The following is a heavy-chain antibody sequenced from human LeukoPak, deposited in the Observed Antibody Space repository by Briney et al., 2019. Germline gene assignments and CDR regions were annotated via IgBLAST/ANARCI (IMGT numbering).Heavy chain of an antibody. D-gene: IGHD6-19*01. CDR1: EFTFNNYA. J-gene: IGHJ4*02. Sequence: GGSLRLSCAASEFTFNNYAMSWVRQAPGKGLEWVSAISGSGGSTYYADSVKGRFTISRDNSKNTLYLQMNSLRAEDTAVYYCAKVQWLVPRSDYWGQGTLVTVSS. V-gene: IGHV3-23*01. CDR2: ISGSGGST. CDR3: AKVQWLVPRSDY.